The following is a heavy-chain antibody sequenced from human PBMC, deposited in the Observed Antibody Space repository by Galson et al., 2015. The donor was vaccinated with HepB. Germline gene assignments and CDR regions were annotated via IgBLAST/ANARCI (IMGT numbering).Heavy chain of an antibody. J-gene: IGHJ6*02. CDR3: ARQQTYGDPSGMDV. Sequence: SLRLSCAASGFTFSSYGMHWVRQAPGKGLEWVAVIWYDGSNKYYADSVKGRFTISRDNSKNTLYLQMNSLRAEDTAVYYCARQQTYGDPSGMDVWGQGTTVTVSS. CDR1: GFTFSSYG. V-gene: IGHV3-33*01. CDR2: IWYDGSNK. D-gene: IGHD4-17*01.